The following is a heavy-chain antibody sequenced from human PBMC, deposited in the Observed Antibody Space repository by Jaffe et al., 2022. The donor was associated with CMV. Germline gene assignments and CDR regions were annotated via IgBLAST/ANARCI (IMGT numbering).Heavy chain of an antibody. J-gene: IGHJ4*02. CDR3: ARVWAYHSATDY. D-gene: IGHD3-16*01. Sequence: EVHLVESGGGLVKPGESLRLSCAASGFTFNSYNMNWVRQAPGKGLEWVSYIDSTSSYIFYADSVKGRFTISRDNAKNSLYLQMNSLRAEDTAVYYCARVWAYHSATDYWGQGTLVTVSS. V-gene: IGHV3-21*01. CDR2: IDSTSSYI. CDR1: GFTFNSYN.